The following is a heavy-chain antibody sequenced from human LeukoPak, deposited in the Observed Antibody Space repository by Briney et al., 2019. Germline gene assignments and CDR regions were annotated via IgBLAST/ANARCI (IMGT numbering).Heavy chain of an antibody. CDR1: GYTFTSYA. V-gene: IGHV1-3*01. D-gene: IGHD3-10*01. CDR2: INAGNGNT. CDR3: ARARALWFGSSLDY. Sequence: ASVKVSCKASGYTFTSYAMHWVRQAPGQRLEWMGWINAGNGNTKYSQKFQGRVAITRDTSASTAYMELSSLRSEDTAVYYCARARALWFGSSLDYWGRGTLVTVSS. J-gene: IGHJ4*02.